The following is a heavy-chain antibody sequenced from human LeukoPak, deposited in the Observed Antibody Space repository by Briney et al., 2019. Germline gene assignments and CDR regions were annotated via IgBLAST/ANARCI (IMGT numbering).Heavy chain of an antibody. V-gene: IGHV1-2*02. CDR1: GYTFTGYY. Sequence: ASVKVSCKASGYTFTGYYMHWVRQAPGQGLERMGWINPNSGGTNYAQKFQGRVTMTRDTSISTAYMELCRLRSDDTAVFYCARDGGALEYSDYWGQGTLVTVSS. J-gene: IGHJ4*02. CDR2: INPNSGGT. D-gene: IGHD1-1*01. CDR3: ARDGGALEYSDY.